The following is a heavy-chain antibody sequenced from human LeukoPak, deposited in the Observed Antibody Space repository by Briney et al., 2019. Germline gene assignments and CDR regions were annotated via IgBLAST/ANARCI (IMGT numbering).Heavy chain of an antibody. CDR3: ARAPSPYGSVDY. CDR2: INPSGGST. V-gene: IGHV1-46*01. Sequence: ASVRVSCKASGYTFTSYYMHWVRQAPGQGPEWMGIINPSGGSTSYAQKFQGRVTMTRDTSTSTVYMELSSLRSEDTAVYYCARAPSPYGSVDYWGQGTLVTVSS. D-gene: IGHD3-10*01. CDR1: GYTFTSYY. J-gene: IGHJ4*02.